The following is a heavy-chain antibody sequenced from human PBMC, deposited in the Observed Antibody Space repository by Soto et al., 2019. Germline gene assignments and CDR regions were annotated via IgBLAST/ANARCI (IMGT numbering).Heavy chain of an antibody. CDR3: ARGRYCLTGRCFPNWFDS. CDR2: IYKSATT. CDR1: GDSISNLDYF. Sequence: PSETLSLTCSVSGDSISNLDYFWAWVRQPPGQALEYIGYIYKSATTYYNPSFESRVAISVDTSKNQFSLNVTSVTAADTAVYFCARGRYCLTGRCFPNWFDSWGQGALVTVS. V-gene: IGHV4-30-4*01. D-gene: IGHD7-27*01. J-gene: IGHJ5*01.